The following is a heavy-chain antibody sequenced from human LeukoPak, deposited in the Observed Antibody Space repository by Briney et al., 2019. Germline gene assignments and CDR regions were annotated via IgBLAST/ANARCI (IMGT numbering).Heavy chain of an antibody. CDR3: AKDNRVGASTFYYYYGMDV. CDR1: GFTFSSYA. D-gene: IGHD1-26*01. V-gene: IGHV3-23*01. Sequence: GGSLRLSCAASGFTFSSYAMSWVRQAPGKGLEWVSAMSGTGGNTYYADSVKGRFTISRDNSKNTLYLQMNILRAEDTAVYYCAKDNRVGASTFYYYYGMDVWGQGTTVTVSS. CDR2: MSGTGGNT. J-gene: IGHJ6*02.